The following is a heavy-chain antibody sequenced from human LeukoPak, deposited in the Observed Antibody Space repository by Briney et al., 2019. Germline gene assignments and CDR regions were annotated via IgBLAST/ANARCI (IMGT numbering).Heavy chain of an antibody. CDR1: GYTLTELS. D-gene: IGHD2-2*01. CDR2: FDPEDGET. Sequence: ASVKVSCKVSGYTLTELSMHWVRQAPGKGLEWMGGFDPEDGETIYAQKFQGRVTMTEDTSTDTAYMELSSLRSEDTAVYYCATDIDSTHAFDIWGQGTMVTVSS. V-gene: IGHV1-24*01. J-gene: IGHJ3*02. CDR3: ATDIDSTHAFDI.